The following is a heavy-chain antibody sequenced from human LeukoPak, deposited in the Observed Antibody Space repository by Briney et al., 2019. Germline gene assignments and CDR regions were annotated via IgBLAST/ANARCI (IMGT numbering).Heavy chain of an antibody. CDR2: IIPIFFTS. V-gene: IGHV1-69*06. CDR1: GGTFSSYA. D-gene: IGHD3-10*01. CDR3: AKDIGNYYDY. Sequence: ASVNVSCKASGGTFSSYAISWVRQAPGQGREWMGGIIPIFFTSNYAQKFQGRVTITADKSTSTAYMELSSLRSEDTAVYYCAKDIGNYYDYWGQGILVTVSS. J-gene: IGHJ4*02.